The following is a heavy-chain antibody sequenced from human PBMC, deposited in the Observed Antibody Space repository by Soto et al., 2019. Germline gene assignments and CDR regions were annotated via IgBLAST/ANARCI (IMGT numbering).Heavy chain of an antibody. D-gene: IGHD3-3*01. V-gene: IGHV1-2*02. CDR2: INPNTGVT. CDR3: AKIYTWNEWQGGSDY. Sequence: QVHLEQSGAEVKKAGASVKISCKASGYSFAAYYINWVRQVSGQGLEWMGWINPNTGVTDYAQKFQGRVNLTRDTYIKTAYLELTSLRSDDTAVYYCAKIYTWNEWQGGSDYWGQGTLLTVSS. CDR1: GYSFAAYY. J-gene: IGHJ4*02.